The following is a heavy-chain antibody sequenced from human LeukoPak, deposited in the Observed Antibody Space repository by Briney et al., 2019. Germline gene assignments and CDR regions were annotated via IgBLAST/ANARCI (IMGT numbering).Heavy chain of an antibody. CDR1: RFTLNTYA. CDR2: ISGSGRTT. V-gene: IGHV3-23*01. D-gene: IGHD5-12*01. CDR3: AKAYSGYDADWYFDL. Sequence: PGGSLGLSCAASRFTLNTYAMSWVRQAPGKGLEWVSAISGSGRTTSYADSVKGRFTISRDNSKNTLYLQMNSLRAEDTAVYYCAKAYSGYDADWYFDLWGRGTLVTVSS. J-gene: IGHJ2*01.